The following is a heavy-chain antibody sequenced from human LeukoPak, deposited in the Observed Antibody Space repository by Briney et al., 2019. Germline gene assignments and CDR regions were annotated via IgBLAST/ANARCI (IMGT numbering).Heavy chain of an antibody. Sequence: GAVRLSCTAPGFTFGDYAMSWLGQAPGKGVEGVGFIRSKAYGGTTEYAAYVKGRFTISRDDAKSIADVQMNSLTPEDTAVYYCTRRGIDDHWGPGTLVTVSS. D-gene: IGHD3-10*01. CDR2: IRSKAYGGTT. CDR1: GFTFGDYA. J-gene: IGHJ4*02. CDR3: TRRGIDDH. V-gene: IGHV3-49*03.